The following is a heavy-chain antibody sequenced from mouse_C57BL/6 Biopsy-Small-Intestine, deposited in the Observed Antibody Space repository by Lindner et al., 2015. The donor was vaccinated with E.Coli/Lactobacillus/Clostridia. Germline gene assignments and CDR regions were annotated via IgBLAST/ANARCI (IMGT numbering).Heavy chain of an antibody. CDR3: ARELANWDGFAY. D-gene: IGHD4-1*01. Sequence: VQLQESGPELVKPGASVKMSCKASGYTFTDYNMHWVKQSHGKSLEWIGYINPNNGGTSYNQKFKGKATLTVNKSSSTAYMELRSLTSEDSAVYYCARELANWDGFAYWGQGTLVTVSA. CDR1: GYTFTDYN. V-gene: IGHV1-22*01. CDR2: INPNNGGT. J-gene: IGHJ3*01.